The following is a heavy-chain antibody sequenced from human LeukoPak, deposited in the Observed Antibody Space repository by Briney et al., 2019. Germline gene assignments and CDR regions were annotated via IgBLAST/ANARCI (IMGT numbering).Heavy chain of an antibody. CDR1: GFTFSSYS. CDR3: ERENRNYYDSSGYYPENWFDP. D-gene: IGHD3-22*01. J-gene: IGHJ5*02. CDR2: ISSSSSYI. Sequence: GGSLRLSCAASGFTFSSYSMNWVRQAPGKGLEWVSSISSSSSYIYYADSVKGRFTISRDNAKNSLYLQMNSLRAEDTAVYYCERENRNYYDSSGYYPENWFDPWGQGTLVTVSS. V-gene: IGHV3-21*01.